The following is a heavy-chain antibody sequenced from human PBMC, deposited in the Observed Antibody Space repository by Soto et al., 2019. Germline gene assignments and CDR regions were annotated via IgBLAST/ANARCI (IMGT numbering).Heavy chain of an antibody. CDR2: ITSSSSYI. Sequence: EVQLVESGGGLVKPGGSLRLSCAASGFTFSSYSMNWVRQAPGKGLEWVSSITSSSSYIYYADSVKGRFTISRDNAKNSLYLQMNSLRAEDTAVYYCARGRYSSGSAFDYWGQGTLVTVSS. CDR1: GFTFSSYS. V-gene: IGHV3-21*01. CDR3: ARGRYSSGSAFDY. D-gene: IGHD5-18*01. J-gene: IGHJ4*02.